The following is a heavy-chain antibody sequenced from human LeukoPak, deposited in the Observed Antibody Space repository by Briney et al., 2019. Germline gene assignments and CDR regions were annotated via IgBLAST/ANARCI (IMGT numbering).Heavy chain of an antibody. V-gene: IGHV3-73*01. CDR1: GFTFSGSA. CDR2: VRSKTHTYAT. CDR3: AKVYSIAVAGTLGVGNWFDP. Sequence: GGSLRLSCAASGFTFSGSAIHWVRQASGKGLEWVGRVRSKTHTYATAYAASVKGRFTLSRDDSKNTAYLQMNSLKTEDTAVYYCAKVYSIAVAGTLGVGNWFDPWGQGTLVTVSS. J-gene: IGHJ5*02. D-gene: IGHD6-19*01.